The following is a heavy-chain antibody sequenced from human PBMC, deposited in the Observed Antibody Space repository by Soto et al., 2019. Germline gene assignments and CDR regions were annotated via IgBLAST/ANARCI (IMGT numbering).Heavy chain of an antibody. CDR1: GGSISSYY. CDR2: IYYSGST. J-gene: IGHJ5*02. CDR3: ARLRYYYGSQGFDX. D-gene: IGHD3-10*01. Sequence: SETLSLTCTVSGGSISSYYWSWIRQPPGKGLEWIGYIYYSGSTNYNPSLKSRVTISVDTSKNQFSLKLSSVTAADTAVYYCARLRYYYGSQGFDXWGQGTLVTVSS. V-gene: IGHV4-59*08.